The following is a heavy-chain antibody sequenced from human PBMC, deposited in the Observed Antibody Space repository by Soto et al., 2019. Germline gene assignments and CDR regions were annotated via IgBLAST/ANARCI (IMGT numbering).Heavy chain of an antibody. V-gene: IGHV1-69*05. CDR2: IIPIFGTA. CDR3: ATHAITGPSVYYYRMDV. J-gene: IGHJ6*02. Sequence: QVQLVQSGAEVKKPGSSVKVSCKASGGTFSSYAISWVRQAPGQGLEWMGGIIPIFGTANYAQKFQGRVTLPSDEPTSTSYLELSSLRSDDTAVYYCATHAITGPSVYYYRMDVWGQGTTVTVSS. D-gene: IGHD1-20*01. CDR1: GGTFSSYA.